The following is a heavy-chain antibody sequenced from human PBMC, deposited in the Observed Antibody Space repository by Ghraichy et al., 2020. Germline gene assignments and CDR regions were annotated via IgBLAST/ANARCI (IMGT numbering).Heavy chain of an antibody. CDR2: IYYSGST. V-gene: IGHV4-59*01. CDR3: ARDRAYGMDV. CDR1: GGSISSYY. D-gene: IGHD3-10*01. J-gene: IGHJ6*02. Sequence: SETLSLTCTVSGGSISSYYWSWIRQPPGKGLEWIGYIYYSGSTNYNPSLKSRVTISVDTSKNQFSLKLSSVTAADTAVYYCARDRAYGMDVWGQGTTVTVPS.